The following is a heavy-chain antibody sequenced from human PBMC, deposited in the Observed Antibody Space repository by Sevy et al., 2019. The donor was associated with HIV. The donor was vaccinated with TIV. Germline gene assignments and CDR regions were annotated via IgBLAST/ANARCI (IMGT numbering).Heavy chain of an antibody. V-gene: IGHV3-23*01. CDR2: ISGRGGST. Sequence: GGSLRLSCAASEFDFRNYAMSWVRQAPGKGLEWVSGISGRGGSTHYTDSVKGRFIISRDNSKYTLYLQMNSLRVEDTAIYYCAKRPYYYDSSGYDGPPPGAFDIWGQGTKVTVSS. J-gene: IGHJ3*02. CDR1: EFDFRNYA. CDR3: AKRPYYYDSSGYDGPPPGAFDI. D-gene: IGHD3-22*01.